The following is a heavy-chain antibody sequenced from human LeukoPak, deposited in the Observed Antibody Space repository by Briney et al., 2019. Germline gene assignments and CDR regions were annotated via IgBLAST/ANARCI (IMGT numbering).Heavy chain of an antibody. Sequence: GGSLRLSCAASGFTFDDYGMSRVRQAPGKGLEWVSGINWNGGSTGYADSVKGRFTVSRDNAKNSLYLQMNSLRAEDTALYYCARDSKVRNYYYGMDVWGQGTTVTVSS. J-gene: IGHJ6*02. CDR1: GFTFDDYG. CDR3: ARDSKVRNYYYGMDV. D-gene: IGHD1-1*01. V-gene: IGHV3-20*04. CDR2: INWNGGST.